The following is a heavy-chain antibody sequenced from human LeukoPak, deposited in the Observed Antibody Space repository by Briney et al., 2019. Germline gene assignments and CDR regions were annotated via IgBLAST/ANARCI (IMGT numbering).Heavy chain of an antibody. CDR1: GASLNDYY. CDR2: IHSSGSA. J-gene: IGHJ4*02. V-gene: IGHV4-59*12. CDR3: ASGAADVYNFGFDY. D-gene: IGHD5-24*01. Sequence: PSETLSLTCTVSGASLNDYYWSWIRQPPGKALEWIGFIHSSGSANSNPSLTSRVTISIDTSKNQFSLNLRSLTAAATAVYFCASGAADVYNFGFDYWGQGTLAAVSS.